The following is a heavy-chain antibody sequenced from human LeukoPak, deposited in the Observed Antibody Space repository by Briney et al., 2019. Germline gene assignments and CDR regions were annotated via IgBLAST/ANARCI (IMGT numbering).Heavy chain of an antibody. CDR1: GGSISGTVYY. D-gene: IGHD2-2*01. V-gene: IGHV4-39*07. CDR3: ARDMYSTSWWGAFDI. J-gene: IGHJ3*02. CDR2: IYYSGST. Sequence: SETLSLTCTVSGGSISGTVYYWGWIRQPPGKGLEWIGSIYYSGSTYYNPSLKSRVTISVDTPKKQFSLKLSSVTAADTAVYYCARDMYSTSWWGAFDIWGQGTMVTVSS.